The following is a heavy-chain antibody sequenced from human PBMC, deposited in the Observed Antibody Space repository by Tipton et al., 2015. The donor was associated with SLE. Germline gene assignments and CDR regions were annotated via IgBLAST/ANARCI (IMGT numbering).Heavy chain of an antibody. CDR3: ARRSSEWFDP. Sequence: TLSLTCTVSGGSISSGGYYWSWIRQPPGKGLEWIGEINHSGSTNYNPSLKSRVTISVDTSKNQFSLKLSSVTAADTAVYYCARRSSEWFDPWGQGTLVTVSS. CDR1: GGSISSGGYY. CDR2: INHSGST. V-gene: IGHV4-39*07. J-gene: IGHJ5*02. D-gene: IGHD6-25*01.